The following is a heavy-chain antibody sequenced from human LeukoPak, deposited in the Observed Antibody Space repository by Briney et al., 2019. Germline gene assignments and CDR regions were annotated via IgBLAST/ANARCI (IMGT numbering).Heavy chain of an antibody. J-gene: IGHJ4*02. CDR3: ARVTYYYDSSGYYFDY. CDR1: GGSISSSSYY. V-gene: IGHV4-39*01. Sequence: SETLSLTCTVSGGSISSSSYYWGWIRQPPGKGLEWIGSNYYSGSTYYNPSLKSRVTISVDTSKNQFSLKLSSVTAADTAVYYCARVTYYYDSSGYYFDYWGQGTLVTVSS. CDR2: NYYSGST. D-gene: IGHD3-22*01.